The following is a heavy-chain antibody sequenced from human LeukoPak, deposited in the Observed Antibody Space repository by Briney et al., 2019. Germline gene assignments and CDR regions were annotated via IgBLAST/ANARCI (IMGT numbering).Heavy chain of an antibody. CDR2: IYYSGST. Sequence: SETLSLTCTVCGGSISSYYWTLIRQPPGKGLEWIGYIYYSGSTNYNPSLKSRVTISVDTSKNQFSLKLSSVTAADTAVYHCARASGGTYLFDYWGQGTLVTVSS. J-gene: IGHJ4*02. CDR1: GGSISSYY. CDR3: ARASGGTYLFDY. D-gene: IGHD1-26*01. V-gene: IGHV4-59*01.